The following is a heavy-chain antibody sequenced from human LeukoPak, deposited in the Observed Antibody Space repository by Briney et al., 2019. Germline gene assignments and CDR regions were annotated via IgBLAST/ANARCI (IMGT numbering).Heavy chain of an antibody. CDR2: IYHSGST. V-gene: IGHV4-38-2*02. CDR3: AREVPLILTGYFDY. D-gene: IGHD3-9*01. J-gene: IGHJ4*02. Sequence: SETLSLTCAVSGYSISSGYYWGWIRQPPGKGLEWIGSIYHSGSTYYNPSLKSRVTISVDTPKNQFSLKLSSVTAADTAVYYCAREVPLILTGYFDYWGQGTLVTVSS. CDR1: GYSISSGYY.